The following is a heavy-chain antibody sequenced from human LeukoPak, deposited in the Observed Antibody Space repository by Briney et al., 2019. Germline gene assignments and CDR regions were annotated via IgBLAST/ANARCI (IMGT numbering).Heavy chain of an antibody. V-gene: IGHV4-61*02. Sequence: SETLSLTCTVSGGSISSGSYYGSWIRQPAGKGLEWIGRIYTSGSTNYNPSLKSRVTISVDTSKNQFSLKLSSVTAADTAVYYCASSSIYYYMDVWGKGTTVTVSS. J-gene: IGHJ6*03. CDR1: GGSISSGSYY. D-gene: IGHD6-6*01. CDR3: ASSSIYYYMDV. CDR2: IYTSGST.